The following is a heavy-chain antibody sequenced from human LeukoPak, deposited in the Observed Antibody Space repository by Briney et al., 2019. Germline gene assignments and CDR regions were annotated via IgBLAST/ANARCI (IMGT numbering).Heavy chain of an antibody. CDR3: TRHWDYSNYLQRESV. D-gene: IGHD4-11*01. CDR2: ISGSGGST. V-gene: IGHV3-23*01. CDR1: GFTFSSYA. Sequence: GGSLRLSCAASGFTFSSYAMSWVRQAPGKGLEWVSAISGSGGSTYYADSVKGRFTISRDNSKNTLYLQMNSLKTEDTAVYYCTRHWDYSNYLQRESVWGQGTLVTVSS. J-gene: IGHJ4*02.